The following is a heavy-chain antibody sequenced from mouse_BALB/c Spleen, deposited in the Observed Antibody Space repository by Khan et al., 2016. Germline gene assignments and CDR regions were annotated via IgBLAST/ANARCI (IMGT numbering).Heavy chain of an antibody. CDR2: IHYSGGT. CDR1: GYSITSGYS. J-gene: IGHJ4*01. CDR3: TGSHGYDAMDY. Sequence: EVQLQESGPDLVKPSQSLSLTCTVTGYSITSGYSWHWIRQFPGNKLEWMGYIHYSGGTKYIPSLKSRISITRDTSKNQFFLQLNSVTPEDTATYYCTGSHGYDAMDYWGQGTSVTVSS. V-gene: IGHV3-1*02.